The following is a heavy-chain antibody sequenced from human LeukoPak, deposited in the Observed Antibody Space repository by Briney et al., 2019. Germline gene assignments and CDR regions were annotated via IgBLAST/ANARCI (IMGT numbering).Heavy chain of an antibody. CDR1: GGSISSYY. Sequence: SETLSLTCTVSGGSISSYYWSWNRQPPGKGLGWVGHIYYSGSTNYNPSLKSRVTISVDTSKNHFSLKLTSVTTADTAVYYCARVDSSSSYGMDVWGQGTTVTVSS. D-gene: IGHD6-6*01. V-gene: IGHV4-59*01. CDR3: ARVDSSSSYGMDV. CDR2: IYYSGST. J-gene: IGHJ6*02.